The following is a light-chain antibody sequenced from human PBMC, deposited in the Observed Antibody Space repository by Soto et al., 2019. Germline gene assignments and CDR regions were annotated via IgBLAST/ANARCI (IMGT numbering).Light chain of an antibody. J-gene: IGKJ4*01. CDR1: QSITTF. Sequence: LSASIGDRVTITCRASQSITTFLARYLQKPGKAPQILIYDASKLEPGVPSRLSGGGSGTEFTLTISSLQPDDFATYYCQQYSTYPLTFGGGTKVDIK. CDR2: DAS. V-gene: IGKV1-5*01. CDR3: QQYSTYPLT.